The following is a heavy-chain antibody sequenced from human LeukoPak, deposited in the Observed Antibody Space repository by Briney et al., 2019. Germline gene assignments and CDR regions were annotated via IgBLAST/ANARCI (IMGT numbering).Heavy chain of an antibody. V-gene: IGHV4-59*01. CDR1: GSSISSYY. Sequence: SETLSLTCTVSGSSISSYYWSWIRQPPGKGLEWIGCIYYSGSTNYNPSLKSRVTISVDTSNNQFSLKLTSLTAADTAVYYCARGRTGRTISFDYWGQGTLVTVSS. CDR3: ARGRTGRTISFDY. CDR2: IYYSGST. D-gene: IGHD5-24*01. J-gene: IGHJ4*02.